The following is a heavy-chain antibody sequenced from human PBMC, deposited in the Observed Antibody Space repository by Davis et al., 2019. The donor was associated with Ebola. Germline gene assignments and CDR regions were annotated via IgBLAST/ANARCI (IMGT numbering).Heavy chain of an antibody. CDR3: ARYVGSSAIGYFDY. CDR1: GFSFSTYG. D-gene: IGHD2-21*01. Sequence: PGGSLRLSCAASGFSFSTYGMHWVRQAPGKGLEWVAYIRYVGNDKYYADSVEGRFTISRDNSRNTLYLQMNSLRVEDTAMYYCARYVGSSAIGYFDYWGQGTLVTVSS. J-gene: IGHJ4*02. V-gene: IGHV3-30*02. CDR2: IRYVGNDK.